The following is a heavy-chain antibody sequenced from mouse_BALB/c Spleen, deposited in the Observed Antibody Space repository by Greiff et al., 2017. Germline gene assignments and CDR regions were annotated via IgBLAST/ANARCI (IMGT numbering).Heavy chain of an antibody. V-gene: IGHV14-3*02. J-gene: IGHJ3*01. Sequence: VQLQQSGAELVKPGASVKLSCTASGFNINDTYMHWVKQRPEQGLEWIGRIDPANGNTKYDPKFQGKATITADTSSNTAYLQLSSLTSEDTAVYYCARTQLGPFAYWGQGTLVTVSA. CDR3: ARTQLGPFAY. CDR2: IDPANGNT. CDR1: GFNINDTY. D-gene: IGHD4-1*02.